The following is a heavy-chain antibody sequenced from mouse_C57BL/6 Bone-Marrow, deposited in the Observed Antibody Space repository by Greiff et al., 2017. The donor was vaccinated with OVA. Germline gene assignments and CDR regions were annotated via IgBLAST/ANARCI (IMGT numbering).Heavy chain of an antibody. CDR2: IDPSDSYT. Sequence: QVQLQQPGAELVMPGASVKLSCKASGYTFTSSWMHWVKQRPGQGLEWIGAIDPSDSYTNYNQKFKSKSTLTVDKSSSTAYMQLNSLTSEDSAVYYCTRDDYGNYGYYAMDYWGQGTSVTVSS. CDR1: GYTFTSSW. J-gene: IGHJ4*01. D-gene: IGHD2-1*01. V-gene: IGHV1-69*01. CDR3: TRDDYGNYGYYAMDY.